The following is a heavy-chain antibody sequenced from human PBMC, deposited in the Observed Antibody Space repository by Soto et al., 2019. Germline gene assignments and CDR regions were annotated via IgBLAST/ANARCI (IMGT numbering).Heavy chain of an antibody. J-gene: IGHJ6*02. CDR2: INHSGST. Sequence: SETLSLTCAVYGGSFSGYYWSWIRQPPGKGLEWIGEINHSGSTNYNPSLKSRVTISVDTSKNQFSLKLSSVTAADTAVYYCARKTYDSSGYYSNYYYYYGMDVWGQGTTVTVSS. V-gene: IGHV4-34*01. CDR1: GGSFSGYY. CDR3: ARKTYDSSGYYSNYYYYYGMDV. D-gene: IGHD3-22*01.